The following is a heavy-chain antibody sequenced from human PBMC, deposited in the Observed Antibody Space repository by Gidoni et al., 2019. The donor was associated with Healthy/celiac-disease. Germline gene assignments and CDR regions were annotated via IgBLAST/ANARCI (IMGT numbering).Heavy chain of an antibody. CDR1: GYTFTGYY. CDR2: INPNRGGT. Sequence: QVQLVQSGAEVKKPGASVKVSCQASGYTFTGYYMHWVRQAPGQGLEWMGWINPNRGGTNYAQKFQVRVTMTRDTSISTAYMELSRLRSDDTAVYYCAREYGVGPWGQGTLVTVSS. J-gene: IGHJ5*02. D-gene: IGHD4-17*01. CDR3: AREYGVGP. V-gene: IGHV1-2*02.